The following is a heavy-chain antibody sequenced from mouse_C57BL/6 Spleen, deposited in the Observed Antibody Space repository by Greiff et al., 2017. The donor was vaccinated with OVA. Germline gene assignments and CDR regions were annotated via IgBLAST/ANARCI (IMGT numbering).Heavy chain of an antibody. CDR1: GYTFTSYG. CDR2: IYPRSGNT. D-gene: IGHD4-1*01. CDR3: ARSPPDLTGGFAY. Sequence: QVQLQQSGAELARPGASVKLSCKASGYTFTSYGISWVKQRTGQGLEWIGEIYPRSGNTYYNEKFKGKATLTADKSSSTAYMELRSLTSEDSAVYFCARSPPDLTGGFAYWGQGTLVTVSA. V-gene: IGHV1-81*01. J-gene: IGHJ3*01.